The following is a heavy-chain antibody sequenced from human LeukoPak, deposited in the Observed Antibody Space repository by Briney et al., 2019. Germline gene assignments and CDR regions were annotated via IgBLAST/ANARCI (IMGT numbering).Heavy chain of an antibody. D-gene: IGHD3-10*01. CDR3: ASRPADSTWFGVFVY. J-gene: IGHJ4*02. CDR2: VFNGGST. V-gene: IGHV4-59*11. CDR1: GSSINSHY. Sequence: KPSETLSLTCSVSGSSINSHYWSWIRQSPGKGLEWIGYVFNGGSTNYNPSLKSRVTMSLDTSRDQFSLRLSSVTAADTAIYYCASRPADSTWFGVFVYWSQGTLVTVSS.